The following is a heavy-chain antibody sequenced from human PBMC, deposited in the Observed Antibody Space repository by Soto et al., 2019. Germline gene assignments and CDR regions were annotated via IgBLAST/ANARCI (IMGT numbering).Heavy chain of an antibody. V-gene: IGHV4-39*01. Sequence: SETLSLTCTVSGGSVSSNGYHWGWIRQPPGKGLEWIGTMYHSGSTSYNPSLKSRVTISVETSKNQVSLKVGSVTAADTAVYYCARTPGRVYDYWGQGTLVTVSS. J-gene: IGHJ4*02. CDR1: GGSVSSNGYH. CDR2: MYHSGST. CDR3: ARTPGRVYDY. D-gene: IGHD1-26*01.